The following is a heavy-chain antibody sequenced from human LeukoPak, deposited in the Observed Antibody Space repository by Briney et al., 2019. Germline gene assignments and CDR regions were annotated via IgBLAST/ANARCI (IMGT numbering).Heavy chain of an antibody. J-gene: IGHJ4*02. CDR1: GYTFSNFG. D-gene: IGHD2-2*01. Sequence: ASVRVSCKASGYTFSNFGINWVRQAPGQGLEWMGWISGNNDNPNYGQKFQGRFTVTTDSSTNTAYMELSNLRFDDTAVYYCARDGTSTDDYWGQGTLVTVCS. CDR3: ARDGTSTDDY. V-gene: IGHV1-18*01. CDR2: ISGNNDNP.